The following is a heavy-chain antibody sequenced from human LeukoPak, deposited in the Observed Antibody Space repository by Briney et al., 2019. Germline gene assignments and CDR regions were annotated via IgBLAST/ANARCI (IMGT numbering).Heavy chain of an antibody. D-gene: IGHD6-6*01. CDR2: ISGSGGST. V-gene: IGHV3-23*01. CDR1: GFTFSTYV. J-gene: IGHJ6*02. CDR3: AKDLFGYSSSSGQDYYYGMDV. Sequence: GGSLRLSCAASGFTFSTYVMSWVRQAPGKGLEWVSAISGSGGSTYYADSVKGRFTISRDNSKNTLYLQMNSLRAEDTAVYYCAKDLFGYSSSSGQDYYYGMDVWGQGTTVTVSS.